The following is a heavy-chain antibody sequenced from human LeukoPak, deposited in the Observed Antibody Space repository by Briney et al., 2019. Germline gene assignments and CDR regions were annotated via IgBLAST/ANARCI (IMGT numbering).Heavy chain of an antibody. D-gene: IGHD3-22*01. CDR2: IHYSGST. V-gene: IGHV4-59*11. CDR3: ARDGQYYYDSSGNDY. Sequence: SETLSLTCTVSGDSISSHRWSWIRQPPGKGLEWIGYIHYSGSTNYSPSLKSRVTTSVDTSKNQFSLRLSSVTAADTAVYYCARDGQYYYDSSGNDYWGQGTLVTVSS. J-gene: IGHJ4*02. CDR1: GDSISSHR.